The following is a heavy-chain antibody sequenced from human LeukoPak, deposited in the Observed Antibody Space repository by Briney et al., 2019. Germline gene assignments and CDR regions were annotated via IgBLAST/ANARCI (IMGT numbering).Heavy chain of an antibody. D-gene: IGHD5-12*01. CDR1: GYTFTGYY. CDR2: IIPIPGTV. V-gene: IGHV1-69*10. Sequence: SVKVPCKASGYTFTGYYMHWVRQAPGQGLEWMGGIIPIPGTVNYAQKFQGRVTITADKSTSTAYMELSSLRSEDTAVYYCGRGARPPHYYYYMDVWGKGTTVTVSS. CDR3: GRGARPPHYYYYMDV. J-gene: IGHJ6*03.